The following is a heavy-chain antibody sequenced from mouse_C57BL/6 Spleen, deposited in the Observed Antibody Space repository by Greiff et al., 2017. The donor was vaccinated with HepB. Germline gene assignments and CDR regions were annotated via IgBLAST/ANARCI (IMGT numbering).Heavy chain of an antibody. V-gene: IGHV1-39*01. CDR2: INPNYGTT. CDR1: GYSFTDYN. J-gene: IGHJ4*01. Sequence: VQLKQSGPELVKPGASVKISCKASGYSFTDYNMNWVKQSNGKSLEWIGVINPNYGTTSYNQKFKGKATLTVDQSSSTAYMQLNSLTSEDSAVYYCANYYCSSPYYYAMDYWGQGTSVTVSS. CDR3: ANYYCSSPYYYAMDY. D-gene: IGHD1-1*01.